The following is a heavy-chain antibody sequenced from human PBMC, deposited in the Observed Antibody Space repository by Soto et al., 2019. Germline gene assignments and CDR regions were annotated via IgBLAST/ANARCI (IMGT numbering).Heavy chain of an antibody. J-gene: IGHJ4*02. CDR1: GGSINSYW. CDR2: VYSSGTT. V-gene: IGHV4-4*07. CDR3: ARDIGSYAYGEGY. Sequence: SETLSLTCSVSGGSINSYWWSWIRQPAGKGLEWIGRVYSSGTTDYNPSLNSRATMSVETSKNQFSLKLSSVTAADTAVYYCARDIGSYAYGEGYWGQGIQVTVSS. D-gene: IGHD3-10*01.